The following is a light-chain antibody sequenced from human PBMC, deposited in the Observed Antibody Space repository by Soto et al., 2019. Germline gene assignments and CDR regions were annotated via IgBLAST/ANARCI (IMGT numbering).Light chain of an antibody. CDR1: QSVSSW. V-gene: IGKV1-5*03. CDR3: QQYDTYWT. J-gene: IGKJ1*01. CDR2: KAS. Sequence: DIQMTQSPSILSASVGDRVTITCRASQSVSSWLAWYQQKPGKAPNLLIYKASSLESGVPSRFSGSGSGTGFTLTISSLQPDDFATYYCQQYDTYWTFGQGTKVDIK.